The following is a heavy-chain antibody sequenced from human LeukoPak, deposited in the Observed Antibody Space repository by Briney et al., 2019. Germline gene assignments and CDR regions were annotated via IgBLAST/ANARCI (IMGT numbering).Heavy chain of an antibody. D-gene: IGHD2-2*02. CDR1: GFTFSSYA. CDR2: ISGSGGST. CDR3: AKWGGFVVVPAAIPPGDY. J-gene: IGHJ4*02. V-gene: IGHV3-23*01. Sequence: GRSLRLSCAASGFTFSSYAMSWVRQAPGKGLEWVSAISGSGGSTYYADSVKGRFTISRDNSKNTLYLQMNSLRAEDTAVYYCAKWGGFVVVPAAIPPGDYWGQGTLVTVSS.